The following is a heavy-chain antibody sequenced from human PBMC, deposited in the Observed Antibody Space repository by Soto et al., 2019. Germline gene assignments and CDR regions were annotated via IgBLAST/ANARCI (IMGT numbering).Heavy chain of an antibody. CDR2: IIPIFGTA. Sequence: QVQLVQSGAEVKKPGSSVKVSCKASGGTFSSYAISWVRQAPGQGLEWMGGIIPIFGTANYAQKFQGRVTITADESTRTAYMELSGLRSEDTAVYYCGAYSGGSLYYYYGMDVWGQGTTVTVSS. J-gene: IGHJ6*02. V-gene: IGHV1-69*12. CDR1: GGTFSSYA. CDR3: GAYSGGSLYYYYGMDV. D-gene: IGHD2-15*01.